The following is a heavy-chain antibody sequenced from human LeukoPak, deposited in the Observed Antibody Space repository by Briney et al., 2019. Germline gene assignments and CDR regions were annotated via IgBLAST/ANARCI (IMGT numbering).Heavy chain of an antibody. CDR1: GYSFTGYY. V-gene: IGHV1-3*01. D-gene: IGHD2-21*01. J-gene: IGHJ3*01. CDR3: ARGPYYV. CDR2: INAGNGNT. Sequence: ASVKVSCKASGYSFTGYYIHWVRQAPGQGLEWMGWINAGNGNTKYSQKFQGRVTITRDTSASTAYMELSSLRSEDTAVYYCARGPYYVWGQGTMVTVSS.